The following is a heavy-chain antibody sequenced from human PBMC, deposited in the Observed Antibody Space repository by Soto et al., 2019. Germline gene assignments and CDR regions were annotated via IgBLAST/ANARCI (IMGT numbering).Heavy chain of an antibody. CDR2: ITSSGSST. V-gene: IGHV3-23*01. Sequence: VQLLESGGGFVQPGGSLRLSCAASGFTFSDYAMTWVRQAPGKGLEWVSAITSSGSSTYYAESVKGRFTISRDNSKSILYLQMNSLRAEDTATYYCAKGAEGYVVSSLDYWGQGTLVTVSS. J-gene: IGHJ4*02. CDR1: GFTFSDYA. CDR3: AKGAEGYVVSSLDY. D-gene: IGHD5-12*01.